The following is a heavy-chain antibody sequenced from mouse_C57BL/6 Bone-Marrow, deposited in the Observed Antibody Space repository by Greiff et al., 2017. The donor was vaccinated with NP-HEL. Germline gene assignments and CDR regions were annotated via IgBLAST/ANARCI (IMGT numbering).Heavy chain of an antibody. CDR3: ARRDGYNALFAY. J-gene: IGHJ3*01. D-gene: IGHD2-3*01. CDR1: GYTFTSYG. V-gene: IGHV1-81*01. CDR2: IYPRSGNT. Sequence: QVQLQQSGAELARPGASVKLSCKASGYTFTSYGISWVKQRTGQGLEWIGEIYPRSGNTYYNEKFKGKATLTADKSSSTAYMELRSLTSEDSAVYFCARRDGYNALFAYWGQGTLVTVSA.